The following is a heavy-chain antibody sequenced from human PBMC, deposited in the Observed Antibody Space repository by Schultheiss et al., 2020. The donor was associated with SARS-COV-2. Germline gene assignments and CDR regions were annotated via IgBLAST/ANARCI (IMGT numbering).Heavy chain of an antibody. V-gene: IGHV4-39*07. D-gene: IGHD3-22*01. CDR3: ASKGGTTSEITMIVASGFAFTN. CDR2: INHSGST. CDR1: GFSLSTSGVG. Sequence: SGPTLVKPTQTLTLTCTFSGFSLSTSGVGVGWIRQPPGKGLEWIGEINHSGSTNYNPSLKSRVTISVDTSKNQFSLKLSSVTAADTAVYYCASKGGTTSEITMIVASGFAFTNWGQGTLVTVSS. J-gene: IGHJ4*02.